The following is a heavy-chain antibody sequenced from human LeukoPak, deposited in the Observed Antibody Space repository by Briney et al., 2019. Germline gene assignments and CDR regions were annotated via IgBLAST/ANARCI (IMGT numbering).Heavy chain of an antibody. CDR2: ISYDGSNK. CDR3: ARQSGTMVTTRFDY. D-gene: IGHD4-17*01. Sequence: GGSLRLSCAASGFTFSSYAMHWVRQAPGKGLEWVAVISYDGSNKYYADSVKGRFTISRDNSKNTLYLQMNSLRAEDTAIYYCARQSGTMVTTRFDYWGQGTLVTVSS. CDR1: GFTFSSYA. J-gene: IGHJ4*02. V-gene: IGHV3-30*04.